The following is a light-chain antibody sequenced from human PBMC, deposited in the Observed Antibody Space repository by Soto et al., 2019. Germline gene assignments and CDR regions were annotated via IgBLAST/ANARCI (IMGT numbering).Light chain of an antibody. V-gene: IGKV3-15*01. Sequence: EKVMTQSPATLSVSPGERATLSFRASQSVRSNLAWYRQNPGQPPRLLIYDASSRATGIPSRFSGSGSGTEFTLTISSLQSEDFAVYYCQQYHSWPAFGRGTKVDIK. CDR2: DAS. CDR3: QQYHSWPA. CDR1: QSVRSN. J-gene: IGKJ1*01.